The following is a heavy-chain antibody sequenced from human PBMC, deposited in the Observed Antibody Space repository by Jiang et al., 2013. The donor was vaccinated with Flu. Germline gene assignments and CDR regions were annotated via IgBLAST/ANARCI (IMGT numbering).Heavy chain of an antibody. CDR1: GDSISSAFYY. Sequence: GSGLVKPSETLSLSCTVSGDSISSAFYYWGWIRRPPGKNLEWIGNIYYTGTTYYNPSLKSRVTISVDTSKNQFSLKLSSVTAADTAVYYCARDWSSGYSFDYWGQGTLVTVSS. D-gene: IGHD3-22*01. CDR2: IYYTGTT. CDR3: ARDWSSGYSFDY. J-gene: IGHJ4*02. V-gene: IGHV4-39*07.